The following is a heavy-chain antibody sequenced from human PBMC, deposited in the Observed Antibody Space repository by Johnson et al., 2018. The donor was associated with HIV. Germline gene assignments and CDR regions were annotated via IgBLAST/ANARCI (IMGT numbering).Heavy chain of an antibody. V-gene: IGHV3-30*03. CDR3: ARGDYDILTGYAFDI. D-gene: IGHD3-9*01. CDR1: GFTFSRCG. J-gene: IGHJ3*02. CDR2: ISNDGSAK. Sequence: QVQLVESGGGVVQPGTSLRLSCAASGFTFSRCGMHWVRQAPGKGLEWAAVISNDGSAKYYAYSVKGRFTISRDNSKNTLYLQMNSLRAEDTAVYYCARGDYDILTGYAFDIWGQGTMVTVSS.